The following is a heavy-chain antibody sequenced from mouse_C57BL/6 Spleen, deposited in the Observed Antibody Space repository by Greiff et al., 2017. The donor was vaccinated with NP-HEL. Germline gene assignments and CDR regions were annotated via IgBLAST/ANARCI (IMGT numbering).Heavy chain of an antibody. CDR2: INPNNGGT. D-gene: IGHD3-3*01. CDR3: ARSRGWELYY. V-gene: IGHV1-26*01. CDR1: GYTFTDYY. Sequence: EVQLQQSGPELVKPGASVKISCKASGYTFTDYYMNWVKQSHGKSLEWIGDINPNNGGTSYNQKFKGKATLTVDKSSSTAYMELRSLTSEDSAVYYCARSRGWELYYWGQGTTLTVSS. J-gene: IGHJ2*01.